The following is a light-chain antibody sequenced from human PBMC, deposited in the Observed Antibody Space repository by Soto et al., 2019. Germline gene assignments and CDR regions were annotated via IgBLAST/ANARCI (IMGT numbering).Light chain of an antibody. V-gene: IGKV1-5*01. Sequence: DIQMTQSPSTLSASVGDRVTITCRASHYISFYLAWYQQKAGKAPKVLIFDASSLKSGVPSRFSGSGSGTEFTLTISSLRPDDFATYYCQQYNTYSTWTFGQGTLVEIK. J-gene: IGKJ1*01. CDR3: QQYNTYSTWT. CDR2: DAS. CDR1: HYISFY.